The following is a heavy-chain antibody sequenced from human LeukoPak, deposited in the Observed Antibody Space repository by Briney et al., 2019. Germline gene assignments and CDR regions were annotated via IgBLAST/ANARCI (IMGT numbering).Heavy chain of an antibody. CDR3: ARGRYSYGYFGY. J-gene: IGHJ4*02. CDR1: GGSFGGYY. Sequence: PSETLSLTCAVYGGSFGGYYWSWIRQPPGKGLEWIGEINHSGSTNYNPSLKSRVTISADTSKNQFSLKLSSVTAADTAVYYCARGRYSYGYFGYWGQGTLVTVSS. D-gene: IGHD5-18*01. CDR2: INHSGST. V-gene: IGHV4-34*01.